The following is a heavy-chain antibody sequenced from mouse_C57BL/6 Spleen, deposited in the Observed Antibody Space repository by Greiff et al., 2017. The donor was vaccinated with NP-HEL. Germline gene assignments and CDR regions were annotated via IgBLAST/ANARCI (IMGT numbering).Heavy chain of an antibody. CDR1: GFTFSDYG. J-gene: IGHJ4*01. Sequence: EVKVEESGGGLVKPGGSLKLSCAASGFTFSDYGMHWVRQAPEKGLEWVAYISSGSSTIYYADTVKGRFTISRDNAKNTLFLQMTSLRSEDTARYYCARHRGYAMDYWGQGTSVTVSS. D-gene: IGHD2-14*01. CDR3: ARHRGYAMDY. V-gene: IGHV5-17*01. CDR2: ISSGSSTI.